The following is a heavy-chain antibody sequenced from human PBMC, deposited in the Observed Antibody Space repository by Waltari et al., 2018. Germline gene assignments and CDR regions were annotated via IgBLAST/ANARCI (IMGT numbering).Heavy chain of an antibody. CDR3: ARDFLPYNFWSGYYGNPSGAFDI. V-gene: IGHV4-59*01. J-gene: IGHJ3*02. CDR2: IYYSGST. CDR1: GGSISSYY. D-gene: IGHD3-3*01. Sequence: QVQLQESGPGLVKPSETLSLTCTVTGGSISSYYWRWIRQPQGKGLEGIGYIYYSGSTNYNPSLKSRVTISVDTSKNQFSLKLSSVTAADTAVYYCARDFLPYNFWSGYYGNPSGAFDIWGQGTMVTVSS.